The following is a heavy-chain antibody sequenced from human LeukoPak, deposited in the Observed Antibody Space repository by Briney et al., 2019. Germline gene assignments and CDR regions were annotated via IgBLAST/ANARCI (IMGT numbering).Heavy chain of an antibody. J-gene: IGHJ4*02. CDR2: IYYSGST. CDR1: GGSISSYY. CDR3: ARGPYGGEIDY. Sequence: SETLSLTCTVSGGSISSYYWSWIRQPPGKGLEWIGYIYYSGSTNYNPSLKSRVTISVDTSKNQFSLKLSSVTAADTAVYYCARGPYGGEIDYWGQGTLVTVSS. V-gene: IGHV4-59*01. D-gene: IGHD4-23*01.